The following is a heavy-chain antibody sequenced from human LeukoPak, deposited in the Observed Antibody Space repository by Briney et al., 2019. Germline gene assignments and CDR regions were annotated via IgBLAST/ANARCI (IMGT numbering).Heavy chain of an antibody. D-gene: IGHD6-13*01. Sequence: GGSLRLSCSASGFTFSSYAMHWVRQAPGKGLEYVSAISSNGGSTYYADSVKGRFTISRDNSKNTLYLQMSSLRAEDTAVYYCAKDRHHSSPVGYYYYYGMDVWGQGTTVTVSS. CDR1: GFTFSSYA. CDR2: ISSNGGST. V-gene: IGHV3-64D*06. CDR3: AKDRHHSSPVGYYYYYGMDV. J-gene: IGHJ6*02.